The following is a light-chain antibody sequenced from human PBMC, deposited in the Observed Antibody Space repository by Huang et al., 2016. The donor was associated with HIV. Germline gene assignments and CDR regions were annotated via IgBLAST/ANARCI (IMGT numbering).Light chain of an antibody. CDR2: DAS. J-gene: IGKJ4*01. CDR3: QQRSDWLS. Sequence: APKLLIYDASHRVTGIPDRFSGGGSGTDFTLTISSLEPEDFAVYYCQQRSDWLSFGGGTRV. V-gene: IGKV3D-20*02.